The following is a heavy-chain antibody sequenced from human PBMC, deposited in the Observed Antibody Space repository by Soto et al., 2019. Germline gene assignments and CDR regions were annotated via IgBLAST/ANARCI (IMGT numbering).Heavy chain of an antibody. J-gene: IGHJ6*02. V-gene: IGHV4-34*12. D-gene: IGHD1-7*01. CDR3: ARAPRELLAEGPLFLYYSYGLDV. CDR1: GGSFSDAF. Sequence: QVHLQQWGAGLLKPSGTLSLTCAVSGGSFSDAFWSWVRQSPGRGLEWIGEVFHTGNTNYNPSLKSRVTLSVDTAKNQFSLRLTSVTAADSAVYYCARAPRELLAEGPLFLYYSYGLDVWGQGTTVTVSS. CDR2: VFHTGNT.